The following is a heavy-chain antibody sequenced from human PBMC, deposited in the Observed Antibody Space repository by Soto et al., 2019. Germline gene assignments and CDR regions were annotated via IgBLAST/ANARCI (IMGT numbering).Heavy chain of an antibody. CDR3: ARDGGVAYSSSSPPDNWFDP. J-gene: IGHJ5*02. CDR2: INPNRGGT. V-gene: IGHV1-2*04. Sequence: ASVKVSCKASGYTFTGYYMHWVRQAPGQGLEWMGWINPNRGGTNYAQKFQGWVTMTRDTSISTAYMELSRLRSDDTAVYYCARDGGVAYSSSSPPDNWFDPWGQGTLVTVSS. D-gene: IGHD6-6*01. CDR1: GYTFTGYY.